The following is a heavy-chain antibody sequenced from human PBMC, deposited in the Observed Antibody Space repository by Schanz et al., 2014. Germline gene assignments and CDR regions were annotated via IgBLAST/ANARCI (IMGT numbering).Heavy chain of an antibody. CDR2: IGNGGVTI. CDR3: VRVSFADPRLYRGMDRDIDY. J-gene: IGHJ4*02. Sequence: EVQLMESGGGLIQPGGSLRLSCAASGFTFSSYSMNWVRQAPGKGLEWVSYIGNGGVTIYYADSVKGRFTISRDNSKNSLYLQMNSLRAEDTAVYYCVRVSFADPRLYRGMDRDIDYWGQGTLVTVSS. D-gene: IGHD5-18*01. CDR1: GFTFSSYS. V-gene: IGHV3-48*04.